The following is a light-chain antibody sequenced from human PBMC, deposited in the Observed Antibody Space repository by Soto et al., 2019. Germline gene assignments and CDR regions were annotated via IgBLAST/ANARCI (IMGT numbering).Light chain of an antibody. CDR3: QQYKNWPPIT. CDR2: DAS. CDR1: QSVTSS. J-gene: IGKJ5*01. Sequence: EIVMTQSPATLSVSPGERANLSCRASQSVTSSLAWYQQKPGQAPRLLIYDASTRATGIAARFSGGGSGTEFTLTISSLQSEDFAVYYCQQYKNWPPITFGQGTRLEIK. V-gene: IGKV3-15*01.